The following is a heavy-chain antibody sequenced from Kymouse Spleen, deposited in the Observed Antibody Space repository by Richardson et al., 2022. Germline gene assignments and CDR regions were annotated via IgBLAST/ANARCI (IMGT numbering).Heavy chain of an antibody. J-gene: IGHJ4*02. CDR1: GFTFSSYG. CDR3: AREFRYCSSTSCYGSGSYYNVPFDY. D-gene: IGHD2-2*02. V-gene: IGHV3-33*01. CDR2: IWYDGSNK. Sequence: QVQLVESGGGVVQPGRSLRLSCAASGFTFSSYGMHWVRQAPGKGLEWVAVIWYDGSNKYYADSVKGRFTISRDNSKNTLYLQMNSLRAEDTAVYYCAREFRYCSSTSCYGSGSYYNVPFDYWGQGTLVTVSS.